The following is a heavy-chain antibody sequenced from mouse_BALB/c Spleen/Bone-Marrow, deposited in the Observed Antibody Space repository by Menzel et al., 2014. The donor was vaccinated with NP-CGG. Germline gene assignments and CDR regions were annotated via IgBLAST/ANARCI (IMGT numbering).Heavy chain of an antibody. V-gene: IGHV1-69*02. CDR2: IYPSDSYT. Sequence: VQLQQSGAELVRPGASVKLSCKASGYTFTSYWISWVKQRPGQGLEWIGNIYPSDSYTNYNQKFKDKATLTVDKSSRTASMQRSSRTSEDYAVYYCTREGYYDSSYVDYWGQGTTLTVSS. CDR1: GYTFTSYW. CDR3: TREGYYDSSYVDY. D-gene: IGHD1-1*01. J-gene: IGHJ2*01.